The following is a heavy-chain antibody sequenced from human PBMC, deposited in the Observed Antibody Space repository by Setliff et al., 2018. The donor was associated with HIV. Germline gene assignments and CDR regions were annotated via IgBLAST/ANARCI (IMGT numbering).Heavy chain of an antibody. J-gene: IGHJ4*02. V-gene: IGHV6-1*01. Sequence: SQTLSLTCAISGDSVSSDSAAWNWIRQSPSRGLEWLARTYYRSKWYTDYAVSVKSRITINPDTSRNQFSLQLSSVIPDDSAVYFCARGGITAYYFDHWAQGTLVTVPQ. D-gene: IGHD5-18*01. CDR1: GDSVSSDSAA. CDR2: TYYRSKWYT. CDR3: ARGGITAYYFDH.